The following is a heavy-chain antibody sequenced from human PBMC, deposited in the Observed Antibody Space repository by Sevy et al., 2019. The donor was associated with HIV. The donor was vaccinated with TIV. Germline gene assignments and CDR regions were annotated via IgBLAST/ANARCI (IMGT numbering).Heavy chain of an antibody. J-gene: IGHJ4*02. CDR3: AREGCTKPHDY. V-gene: IGHV3-23*01. Sequence: GGSLRLSCAASGFDFSIYSMSWVRQAPGKGLEWVSTLSFGCGKINYAYSVKGRFTISRDNSKSSVYLQMNNMRVEDTAVYYCAREGCTKPHDYWGQGTLVTVSS. D-gene: IGHD2-8*01. CDR2: LSFGCGKI. CDR1: GFDFSIYS.